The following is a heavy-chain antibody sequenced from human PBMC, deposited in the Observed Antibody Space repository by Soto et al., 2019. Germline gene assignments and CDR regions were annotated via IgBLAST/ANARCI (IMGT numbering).Heavy chain of an antibody. V-gene: IGHV4-31*03. CDR3: ARESLRTTVTTGPETWFDP. J-gene: IGHJ5*02. CDR1: GGSISSGGYY. D-gene: IGHD4-17*01. Sequence: QVQLQESGPGLVKPSQTLSLTCTVSGGSISSGGYYWSWIRQHPGKGPGWIGYIYYSGSTYYNPSLKSRVTISVDTSKNQFSLKLSSVTAADTAVYYCARESLRTTVTTGPETWFDPWGQGTLVTVSS. CDR2: IYYSGST.